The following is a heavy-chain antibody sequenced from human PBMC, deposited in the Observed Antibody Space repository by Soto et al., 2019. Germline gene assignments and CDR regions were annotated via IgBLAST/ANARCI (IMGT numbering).Heavy chain of an antibody. D-gene: IGHD6-19*01. CDR2: INPNSGGT. CDR3: ASAAVTGTAGLDF. V-gene: IGHV1-2*02. CDR1: GYTFSGFY. J-gene: IGHJ4*02. Sequence: GASVKGSCKASGYTFSGFYMHWVRQAPGQGLEWMGWINPNSGGTKSAEKFQGRVTMTRDTSISTAYMELSRLTSDDTAVYYCASAAVTGTAGLDFWGKGTQVTVSS.